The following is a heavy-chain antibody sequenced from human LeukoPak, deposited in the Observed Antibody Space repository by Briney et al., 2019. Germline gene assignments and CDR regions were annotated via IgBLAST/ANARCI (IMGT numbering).Heavy chain of an antibody. V-gene: IGHV4-4*07. CDR1: GGYISTYY. Sequence: SETLSLTCTVSGGYISTYYWSWIRRSAGKGLEWIGRIYSSGSANYNPSLKSRLAMSVDTSKNQFSLRLSSVTAADTAVYYCARNKRLGWERADTTFDYWGQGTLVTVSS. CDR2: IYSSGSA. CDR3: ARNKRLGWERADTTFDY. D-gene: IGHD1-1*01. J-gene: IGHJ4*02.